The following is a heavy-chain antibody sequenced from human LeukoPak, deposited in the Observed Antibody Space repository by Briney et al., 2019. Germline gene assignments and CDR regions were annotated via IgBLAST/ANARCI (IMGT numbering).Heavy chain of an antibody. CDR2: IYYSGST. J-gene: IGHJ4*02. D-gene: IGHD4-23*01. V-gene: IGHV4-59*12. CDR1: GGSISSYY. Sequence: SETLSLTCTVSGGSISSYYWSWIRQPPGKGLEWIGYIYYSGSTNYNPSLKSRVTISVDTSKNQFSLKLSSVTAADTAVYYCARATVVRTFDYWGQGTLVTVSS. CDR3: ARATVVRTFDY.